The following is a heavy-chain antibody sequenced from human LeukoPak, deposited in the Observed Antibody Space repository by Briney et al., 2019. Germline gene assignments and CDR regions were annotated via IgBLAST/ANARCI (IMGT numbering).Heavy chain of an antibody. J-gene: IGHJ3*02. CDR3: ASHVDTAMVSGAFDI. Sequence: ASVKVSCKASEGTLTTNAISWVRRAPGQGLEWMGGIIPIFGTANYAQKFQGRVTITADKSTSTAYMELSSLRSEDTAVYYCASHVDTAMVSGAFDIWGQGTMVTVSS. V-gene: IGHV1-69*06. CDR2: IIPIFGTA. D-gene: IGHD5-18*01. CDR1: EGTLTTNA.